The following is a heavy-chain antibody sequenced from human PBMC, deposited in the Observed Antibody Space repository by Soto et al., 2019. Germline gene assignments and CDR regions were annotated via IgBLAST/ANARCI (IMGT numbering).Heavy chain of an antibody. Sequence: QLQLVQSGAEVKKPGASVKVSCKASGYTFTRHYIHWVRQAPGQGLEWMGIISSSGGHTYYAQKFQGRVALISDTSTSTVYMELSSLRSEDTAVYYCARDLLAAGSDALEIWGQGTMVTVSS. CDR1: GYTFTRHY. J-gene: IGHJ3*02. V-gene: IGHV1-46*01. CDR3: ARDLLAAGSDALEI. D-gene: IGHD6-13*01. CDR2: ISSSGGHT.